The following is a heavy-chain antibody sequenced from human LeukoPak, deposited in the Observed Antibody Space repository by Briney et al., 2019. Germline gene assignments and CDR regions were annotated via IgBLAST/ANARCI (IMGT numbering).Heavy chain of an antibody. V-gene: IGHV4-34*01. J-gene: IGHJ4*02. Sequence: SETLSLTCAVYGGSFSGYYWSWIRRPPGKGLEWIGEINHSGSTNYNPSLKSRVTISVDTSKNQFSLKLSSVAAADTAVYYCARVTYYDFWSGSRPHYFDYWGQGTLVTVSS. CDR3: ARVTYYDFWSGSRPHYFDY. CDR1: GGSFSGYY. CDR2: INHSGST. D-gene: IGHD3-3*01.